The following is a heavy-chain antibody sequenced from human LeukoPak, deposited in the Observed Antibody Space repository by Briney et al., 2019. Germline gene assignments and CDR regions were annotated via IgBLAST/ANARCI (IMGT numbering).Heavy chain of an antibody. V-gene: IGHV3-23*01. CDR3: AKGATPGAFDI. D-gene: IGHD1-26*01. CDR1: GFTFSSYA. Sequence: GGSLRLSCAASGFTFSSYAMSWVRQAPGKGLEWVSTFSVSGGTTYYADSVKGRFTISRDNSKNTLYLQMNSLRAEDTAVYYCAKGATPGAFDIWGQGTMVTVSS. CDR2: FSVSGGTT. J-gene: IGHJ3*02.